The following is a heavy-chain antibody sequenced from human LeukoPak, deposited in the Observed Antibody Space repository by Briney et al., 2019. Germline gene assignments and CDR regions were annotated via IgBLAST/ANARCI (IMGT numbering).Heavy chain of an antibody. CDR2: INWRSNNI. CDR1: GFTFKNYN. V-gene: IGHV3-9*01. D-gene: IGHD4-23*01. Sequence: GGSLRLSCVASGFTFKNYNMHWVRQAPGKGLEWVSGINWRSNNIGYADSVKGRFTISRDNAKNSLYLQMNSLRAEDTAVYYCAISSPVATVGYWGQGTLVTVSS. CDR3: AISSPVATVGY. J-gene: IGHJ4*02.